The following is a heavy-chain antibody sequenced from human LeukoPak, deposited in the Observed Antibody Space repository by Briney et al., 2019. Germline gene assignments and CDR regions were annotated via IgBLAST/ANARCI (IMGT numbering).Heavy chain of an antibody. Sequence: SETLSLTCTVSGYSISSGYYWGWIRQPPGKGLEWIGYIYYSGSTYYNPSLKSRVTISVDTSKNQLSLKLSSVTAADTAVYYCAREWKVSRGGRWFDPGGQGTLVTVSS. D-gene: IGHD3-16*01. CDR1: GYSISSGYY. V-gene: IGHV4-38-2*02. J-gene: IGHJ5*02. CDR3: AREWKVSRGGRWFDP. CDR2: IYYSGST.